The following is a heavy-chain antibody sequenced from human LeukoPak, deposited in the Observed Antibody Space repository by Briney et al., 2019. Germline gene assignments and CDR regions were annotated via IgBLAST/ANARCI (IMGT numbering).Heavy chain of an antibody. D-gene: IGHD2-21*02. CDR3: ARDPYVVVTATTDDY. CDR1: GGSISSGSYY. V-gene: IGHV4-61*02. J-gene: IGHJ4*02. Sequence: PSETLSLTCTVSGGSISSGSYYWSWIRQPAGKGLEWIGRIYTSGSTNYNPSLKSRVTISVDTSKNQFSLKLSSATAADTAVYYCARDPYVVVTATTDDYWGQGTLVTISS. CDR2: IYTSGST.